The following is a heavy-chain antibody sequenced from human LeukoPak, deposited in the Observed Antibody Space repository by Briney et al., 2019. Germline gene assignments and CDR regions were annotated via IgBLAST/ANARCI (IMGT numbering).Heavy chain of an antibody. J-gene: IGHJ4*02. V-gene: IGHV3-30-3*01. Sequence: GGSLRLSCAASGFTFSSYAMHWARQAPGKGLEWVAVISYDGSNKYYADSVKGRLTISRDNSKNTLYLQMNSLRAEDTAVYYCARDRLSYFDYWGQGTLVTVSS. CDR3: ARDRLSYFDY. D-gene: IGHD4/OR15-4a*01. CDR2: ISYDGSNK. CDR1: GFTFSSYA.